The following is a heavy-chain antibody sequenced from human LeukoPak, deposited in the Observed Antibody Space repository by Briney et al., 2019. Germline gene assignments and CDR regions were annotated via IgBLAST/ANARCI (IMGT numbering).Heavy chain of an antibody. V-gene: IGHV3-23*01. CDR2: ISGDGATT. D-gene: IGHD6-13*01. CDR1: GLTFSTYS. J-gene: IGHJ4*02. CDR3: AKKNLAAAGPNYFDY. Sequence: PGGSLRLSSAASGLTFSTYSMNWVRQAPGKGLEWVSIISGDGATTDYADSVKGRFTISRDNSRNTLYLQMNSLRVEDTAVYYCAKKNLAAAGPNYFDYWGQGTLVTVSS.